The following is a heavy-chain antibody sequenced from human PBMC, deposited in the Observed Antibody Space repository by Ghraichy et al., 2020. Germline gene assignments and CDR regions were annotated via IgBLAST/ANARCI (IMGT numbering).Heavy chain of an antibody. CDR1: GFTFGNYA. CDR2: ISGSAGST. V-gene: IGHV3-23*01. D-gene: IGHD6-19*01. CDR3: VKTGGSGWPEYFHH. Sequence: GGSLRLSCTASGFTFGNYAMSWVCQAPGRGLEWVSTISGSAGSTFYADSVKGRFAISRDNSKNTLYLQINSLRAEDTAIYYCVKTGGSGWPEYFHHWGQGTLVPVYS. J-gene: IGHJ1*01.